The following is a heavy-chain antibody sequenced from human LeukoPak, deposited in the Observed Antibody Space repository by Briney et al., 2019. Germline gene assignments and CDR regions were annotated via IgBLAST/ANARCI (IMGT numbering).Heavy chain of an antibody. D-gene: IGHD1-26*01. V-gene: IGHV3-48*03. J-gene: IGHJ3*02. CDR2: ISSSGGSTI. CDR1: GFTFSSYE. CDR3: ARIRSSANDAFDI. Sequence: GGSLRLSCAASGFTFSSYEMNWVRQAPGKGLEWLSYISSSGGSTIYYADSVKGRFTISRDNAKNSLYLQMDSLRAEDTAVHYCARIRSSANDAFDIWGQGTMVTVSS.